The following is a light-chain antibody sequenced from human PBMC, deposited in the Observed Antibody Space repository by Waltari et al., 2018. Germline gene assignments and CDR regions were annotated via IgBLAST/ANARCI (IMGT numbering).Light chain of an antibody. Sequence: EIVLTQSPAILSFSPGERATLSCRASQSVGTYLAWYQQRPGQSPRLLIYDASNRATGIPARFTGSGSETDFTLTISSLQPEDFAVYYCQQRRNWPLTFGGGTRVQIK. V-gene: IGKV3-11*01. J-gene: IGKJ4*01. CDR1: QSVGTY. CDR3: QQRRNWPLT. CDR2: DAS.